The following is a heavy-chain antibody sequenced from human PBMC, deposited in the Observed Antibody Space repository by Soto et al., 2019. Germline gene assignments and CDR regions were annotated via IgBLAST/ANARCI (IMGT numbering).Heavy chain of an antibody. Sequence: SETLSLTCAVSGGSISSSNWWSWVRQPPGKGLEWIGEIYHSGSTNYNPSLKSRVTISVDKSKNQFSLKLSSVTAADTAVYYCARIRTGYYYDSSGYSGFDYWGQGTLVTVSS. CDR2: IYHSGST. D-gene: IGHD3-22*01. CDR1: GGSISSSNW. V-gene: IGHV4-4*02. CDR3: ARIRTGYYYDSSGYSGFDY. J-gene: IGHJ4*02.